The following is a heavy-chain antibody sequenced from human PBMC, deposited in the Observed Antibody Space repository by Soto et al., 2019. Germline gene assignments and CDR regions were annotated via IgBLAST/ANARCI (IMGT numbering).Heavy chain of an antibody. Sequence: SETLSLTCAVYGGSFSGYYWSWIRQPPGKGLEWIGEINHSGSTNYNPSPKSRVTISVDTSKNQFSLKLSSVTAADTAVYYCARGSRMVRGVIITRTVRFDPWGQGTLVTVSS. V-gene: IGHV4-34*01. CDR3: ARGSRMVRGVIITRTVRFDP. J-gene: IGHJ5*02. D-gene: IGHD3-10*01. CDR1: GGSFSGYY. CDR2: INHSGST.